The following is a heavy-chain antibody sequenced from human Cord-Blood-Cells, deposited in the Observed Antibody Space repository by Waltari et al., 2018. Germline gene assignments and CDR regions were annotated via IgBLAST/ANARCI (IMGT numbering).Heavy chain of an antibody. D-gene: IGHD6-13*01. CDR3: AREIIAAAGTYYGMDV. V-gene: IGHV4-38-2*02. J-gene: IGHJ6*02. CDR1: GYSISSGYY. CDR2: IYHSGST. Sequence: QVQLQESGPGLVKPSETLSLTCAVSGYSISSGYYWGWIRQPPGKGLEWIGSIYHSGSTYNNPSLKSRVTISVDTAKNQFSLKLSSVTAADTAVYYCAREIIAAAGTYYGMDVWGQGTTVTVSS.